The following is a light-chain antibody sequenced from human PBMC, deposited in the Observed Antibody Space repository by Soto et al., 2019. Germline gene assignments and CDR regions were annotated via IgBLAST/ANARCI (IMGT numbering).Light chain of an antibody. V-gene: IGKV3-20*01. Sequence: IVLTQSPGTLSLSPGERATLSCRASQSVASSSLAWYQQKPGQAPRLLIYAASSRATGIPDRFSGGGSGTDFTLTIGTLEPEDFAVYYCRHYGSSPLYIFGQGTKLEIK. CDR3: RHYGSSPLYI. CDR2: AAS. J-gene: IGKJ2*01. CDR1: QSVASSS.